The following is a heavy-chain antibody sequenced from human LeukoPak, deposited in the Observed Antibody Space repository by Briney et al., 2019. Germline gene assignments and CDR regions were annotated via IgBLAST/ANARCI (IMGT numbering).Heavy chain of an antibody. V-gene: IGHV3-30-3*01. CDR2: ISYDGNNK. CDR1: GFTFNSYA. Sequence: GGSLRLSCAASGFTFNSYAMHWVRQAPGKGLEWVAIISYDGNNKYYADSVKGRFTISRDNSKNTLYLQMNSLRPEDTAVYYCARDRSVVPTAVWYYFDHWGQGTLVTVSS. J-gene: IGHJ4*02. CDR3: ARDRSVVPTAVWYYFDH. D-gene: IGHD2-2*01.